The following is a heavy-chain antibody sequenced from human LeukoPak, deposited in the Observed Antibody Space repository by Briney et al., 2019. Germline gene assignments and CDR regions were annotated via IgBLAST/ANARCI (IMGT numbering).Heavy chain of an antibody. CDR3: ARLPEFGSGWYFDY. Sequence: PSETLSLTCTVSGGSISIYYWNWIRQPPGKGLEWIGYISYTGSTNYNPSLKSRVSISLDTSKNQFSPKLSSVTAADTAVYYCARLPEFGSGWYFDYWGQGTLVTVSS. J-gene: IGHJ4*02. V-gene: IGHV4-59*08. CDR2: ISYTGST. CDR1: GGSISIYY. D-gene: IGHD6-19*01.